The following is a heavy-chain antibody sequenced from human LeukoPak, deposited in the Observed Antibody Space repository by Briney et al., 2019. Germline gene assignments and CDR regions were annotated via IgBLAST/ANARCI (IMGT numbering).Heavy chain of an antibody. J-gene: IGHJ4*02. V-gene: IGHV3-64D*06. D-gene: IGHD3-10*01. CDR3: VKDLTGSGDH. CDR2: ITSDGGTT. Sequence: GGSLRLSCAASGFTFSSYSMHWVRQAPGKGLEYVSAITSDGGTTYYGDSVRGRFTISRDNSKNTVYLQMSSLRPEDTAVYYCVKDLTGSGDHWGQGTLVTVSS. CDR1: GFTFSSYS.